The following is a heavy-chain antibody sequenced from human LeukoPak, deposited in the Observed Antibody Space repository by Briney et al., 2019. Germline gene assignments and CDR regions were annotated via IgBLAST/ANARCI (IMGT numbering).Heavy chain of an antibody. J-gene: IGHJ3*02. CDR3: ATNRLPGIAVAPNI. Sequence: SQTLSLTCTVSGGSISSGDYYWSWIRQPPGKGLEWIGYIYYSGSTNYNPSLKSRVTISVDTSKNQFSLKLSSVTAADTAVYYCATNRLPGIAVAPNIWGQGTMVTVSS. CDR1: GGSISSGDYY. D-gene: IGHD6-19*01. V-gene: IGHV4-30-4*01. CDR2: IYYSGST.